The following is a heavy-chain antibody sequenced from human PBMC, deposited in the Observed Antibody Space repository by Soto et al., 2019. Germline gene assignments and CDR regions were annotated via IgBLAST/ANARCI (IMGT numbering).Heavy chain of an antibody. D-gene: IGHD3-22*01. Sequence: GGSLRLSCAASGFTFSSYAMHWVRQAPGKGLEWVAVISYDGSNKYYADSVKGRFTISRDNSKNTLYLQMNSLRAEDTAVYYCARDHSITMIVVVITPDYWGQGTLVTVSS. CDR3: ARDHSITMIVVVITPDY. CDR2: ISYDGSNK. J-gene: IGHJ4*02. CDR1: GFTFSSYA. V-gene: IGHV3-30-3*01.